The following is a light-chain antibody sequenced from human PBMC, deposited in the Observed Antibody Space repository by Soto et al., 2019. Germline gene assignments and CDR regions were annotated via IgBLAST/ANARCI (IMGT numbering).Light chain of an antibody. CDR1: SGHSNYV. V-gene: IGLV4-69*01. J-gene: IGLJ2*01. Sequence: QLVLTQSPPASASLGAPVKLTCTLSSGHSNYVIAWHQQQPEKGPRYLMKLNSDGSHSKGDGIPDRFSGSSSGAERYLTISSLQSEDEADYYCQTWDTGIRVFGGGTQLTVL. CDR2: LNSDGSH. CDR3: QTWDTGIRV.